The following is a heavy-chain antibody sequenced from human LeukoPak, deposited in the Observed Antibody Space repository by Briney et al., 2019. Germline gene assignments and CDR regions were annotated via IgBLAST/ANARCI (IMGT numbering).Heavy chain of an antibody. V-gene: IGHV3-7*05. Sequence: GRSLRLSCAASGFTFSNYWMSWVRQAPGEGLEWVATIKPDGSDKYYVDSVKGRFTISRDNAKNSVFLQMDSLRDEDTALYYCAREKHLYYWGLGTLVTVSS. CDR3: AREKHLYY. CDR1: GFTFSNYW. J-gene: IGHJ4*02. CDR2: IKPDGSDK.